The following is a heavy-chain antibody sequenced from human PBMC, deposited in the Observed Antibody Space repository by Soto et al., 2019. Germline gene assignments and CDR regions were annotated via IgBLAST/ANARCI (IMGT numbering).Heavy chain of an antibody. V-gene: IGHV3-23*01. Sequence: GGSLRLSCAASGITFSSYAMSWVRQAPGKGLEWVSAISGSGGSTYYADSVKGRFTISRDNSKNTLYLQMNSLSAADPALYYCANVPPASRVFPDYWRQGTLVTVSS. CDR1: GITFSSYA. J-gene: IGHJ4*02. CDR2: ISGSGGST. CDR3: ANVPPASRVFPDY.